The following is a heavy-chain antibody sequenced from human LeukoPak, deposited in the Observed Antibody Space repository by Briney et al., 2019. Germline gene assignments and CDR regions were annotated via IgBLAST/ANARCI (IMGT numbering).Heavy chain of an antibody. Sequence: GGSLRLSCAASGFTFSSYWMSWVRQAPGKGLEWVANIKQDGSEKYYVDSVKGRFTISRDNAKNSLYLQMNSLRAEDTAVYYCARDRGSSWSVYFDYWGQGTLVTVSS. CDR2: IKQDGSEK. CDR3: ARDRGSSWSVYFDY. J-gene: IGHJ4*02. CDR1: GFTFSSYW. D-gene: IGHD6-13*01. V-gene: IGHV3-7*01.